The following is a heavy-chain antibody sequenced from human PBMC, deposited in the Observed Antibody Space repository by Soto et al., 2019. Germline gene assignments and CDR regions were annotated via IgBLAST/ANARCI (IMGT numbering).Heavy chain of an antibody. D-gene: IGHD2-21*01. V-gene: IGHV1-69*01. CDR2: IIPVFGTT. Sequence: QVQLVQSGAEVKKPGSSVRVSCKASGGTLTSYTISWGRQAPGQGLEWMGGIIPVFGTTDYAQKFQGRVTITSDQSTGTASLDLFSMRSEVTAIYYSSISNAYCRGDFWGQGTLVTVSS. J-gene: IGHJ4*02. CDR1: GGTLTSYT. CDR3: SISNAYCRGDF.